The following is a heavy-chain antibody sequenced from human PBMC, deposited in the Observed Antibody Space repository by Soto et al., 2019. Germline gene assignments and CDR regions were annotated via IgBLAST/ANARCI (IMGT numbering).Heavy chain of an antibody. CDR2: IIPIFGTA. Sequence: QVQLVQSGAEVKKPGSSVKVSCKASGGTFSSYAISWVRQAPGQGLEWMGGIIPIFGTANYAQKFQGRVTITADESTSTAYMELCSLRSEDTAVYYCARDFMAPEPSGSYGDYWGQGTLVTVSS. J-gene: IGHJ4*02. CDR1: GGTFSSYA. V-gene: IGHV1-69*01. D-gene: IGHD1-26*01. CDR3: ARDFMAPEPSGSYGDY.